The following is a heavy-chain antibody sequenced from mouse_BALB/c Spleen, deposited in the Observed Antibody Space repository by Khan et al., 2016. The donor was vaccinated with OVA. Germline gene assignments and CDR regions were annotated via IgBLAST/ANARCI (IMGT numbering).Heavy chain of an antibody. D-gene: IGHD1-1*01. CDR2: IRYSGVT. J-gene: IGHJ2*01. Sequence: EVQLVESGPGLVKPSQSLSLTCTVTGYSITSGYAWNWIRQFPGNKLEWMGYIRYSGVTCYTPSLKSRISITRDTSKNQFFLLLNSVTTEDTATYYCARGNYYGYYFDYWGQGTTLTVSS. CDR1: GYSITSGYA. V-gene: IGHV3-2*02. CDR3: ARGNYYGYYFDY.